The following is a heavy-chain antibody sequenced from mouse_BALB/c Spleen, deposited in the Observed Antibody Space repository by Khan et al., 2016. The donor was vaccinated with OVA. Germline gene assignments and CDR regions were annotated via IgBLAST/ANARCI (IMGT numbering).Heavy chain of an antibody. CDR3: VIEGAYHRSDGWFAY. V-gene: IGHV1-4*01. CDR2: INPSNNYT. Sequence: QVQLKQSGAELARPGASVKMSCKASGYTFTSYTIHWVRQRPGQALEWIGYINPSNNYTNYNKNFKDKAALFVDKSSSTAYLQLTSLTSEDSAVYYSVIEGAYHRSDGWFAYWGQGTLVTVSA. J-gene: IGHJ3*01. D-gene: IGHD2-14*01. CDR1: GYTFTSYT.